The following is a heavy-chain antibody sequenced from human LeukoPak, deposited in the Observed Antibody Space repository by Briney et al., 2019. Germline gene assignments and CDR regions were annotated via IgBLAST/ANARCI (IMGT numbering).Heavy chain of an antibody. CDR1: GFTFSSYA. V-gene: IGHV3-30*01. CDR3: ARDDSSSSECYFDY. D-gene: IGHD6-6*01. CDR2: ISYDGSNK. Sequence: GRSLRLSCAASGFTFSSYAMHWVRQAPGKGLEWVAVISYDGSNKYYADSVKGRFTISRDNSKNTLYLQMNSLRAEDTAVYYCARDDSSSSECYFDYWGQGTLVTVSS. J-gene: IGHJ4*02.